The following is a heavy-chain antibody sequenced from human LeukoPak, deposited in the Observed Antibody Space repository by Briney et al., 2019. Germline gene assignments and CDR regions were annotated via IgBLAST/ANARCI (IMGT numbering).Heavy chain of an antibody. CDR3: ASTSRGVTDY. J-gene: IGHJ4*02. Sequence: PGGSLRLSCTASGFTFSNYAMSWVRQAPGKGLEWVSGISDSGGRTYYADSVKGRFTISRDNSKNTLYLQMNSLRGEDAAVYYCASTSRGVTDYWGQGTLVTVSS. D-gene: IGHD3-10*01. V-gene: IGHV3-23*01. CDR1: GFTFSNYA. CDR2: ISDSGGRT.